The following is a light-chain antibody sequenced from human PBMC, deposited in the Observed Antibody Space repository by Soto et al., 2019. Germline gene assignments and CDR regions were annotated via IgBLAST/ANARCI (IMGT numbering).Light chain of an antibody. J-gene: IGKJ1*01. CDR1: QSVSSNY. CDR3: HQYDNSPWT. Sequence: DIVLTQSPGTLSLSPGERATLSCRASQSVSSNYLAWYQQKPGQAPRLLIYGASTRATGVPDRFSGSGSGTDFTLTISRLDPEDFAVYYCHQYDNSPWTFGQGTKVDIK. CDR2: GAS. V-gene: IGKV3-20*01.